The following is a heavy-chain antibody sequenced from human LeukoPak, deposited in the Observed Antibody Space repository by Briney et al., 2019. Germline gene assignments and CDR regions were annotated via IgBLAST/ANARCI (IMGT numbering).Heavy chain of an antibody. CDR3: ARGPSITMVRGGQWYYYMDV. CDR1: GYTFTGYY. Sequence: GASVKVSCKASGYTFTGYYMHWVRQAPGQGLEWMGIINPSGGSTNYAQKFQGRVTMTRDTSTNTVYMELSSLRSEDTAVYYCARGPSITMVRGGQWYYYMDVWAKGTTVTISS. D-gene: IGHD3-10*01. V-gene: IGHV1-46*01. J-gene: IGHJ6*03. CDR2: INPSGGST.